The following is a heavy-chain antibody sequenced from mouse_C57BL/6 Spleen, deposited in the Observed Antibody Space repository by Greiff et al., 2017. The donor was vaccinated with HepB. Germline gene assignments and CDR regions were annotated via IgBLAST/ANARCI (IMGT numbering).Heavy chain of an antibody. CDR2: IYPGNSDT. CDR1: GYTFTSYW. D-gene: IGHD2-3*01. CDR3: TRTDGYYGDYAMDY. Sequence: VQLQQSGTVLARPGASVKMSCKTSGYTFTSYWMHWVKQRPGQGLEWIGAIYPGNSDTSYNQKFKGKAKLTAVTSASTAYMELSSLTNEDSAVYYCTRTDGYYGDYAMDYWGQGTSVTVSS. V-gene: IGHV1-5*01. J-gene: IGHJ4*01.